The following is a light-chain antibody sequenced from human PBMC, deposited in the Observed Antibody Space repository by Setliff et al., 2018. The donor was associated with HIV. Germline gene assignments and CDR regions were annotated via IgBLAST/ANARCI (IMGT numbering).Light chain of an antibody. CDR2: DVS. V-gene: IGLV2-14*03. CDR3: SSYTSTTPLYV. Sequence: QSVLTQHASVSGSPGQSITISCTGTSSDVGTYNFVSWYQQHPGKAPKLMISDVSNRPSGVSNRFSGSKSGNTASLTISGLQAEDEADYYCSSYTSTTPLYVFGTGTKVTVL. CDR1: SSDVGTYNF. J-gene: IGLJ1*01.